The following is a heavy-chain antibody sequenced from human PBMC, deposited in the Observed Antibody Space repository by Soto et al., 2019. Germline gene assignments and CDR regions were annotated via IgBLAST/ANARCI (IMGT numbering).Heavy chain of an antibody. CDR1: GGSFSGYY. CDR3: ASRLPRGAGTAYLYYYYGMDV. Sequence: SETLSLTCAVYGGSFSGYYWSWIRQPPGKGLEWIGEINHSGSTNYNPSLKSRVTISVDTSKNQFSLKLSSVTAADTAVYYCASRLPRGAGTAYLYYYYGMDVWGQGTTVTVSS. J-gene: IGHJ6*02. V-gene: IGHV4-34*01. CDR2: INHSGST. D-gene: IGHD1-1*01.